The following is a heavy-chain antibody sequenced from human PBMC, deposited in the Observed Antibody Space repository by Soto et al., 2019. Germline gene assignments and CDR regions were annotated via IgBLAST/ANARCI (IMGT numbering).Heavy chain of an antibody. Sequence: QVQLQESGPGLVKPSETLSLTCTVSGGSISSYYWSWIRQPAGKGLEWIGRIYTNGSTNYNPSLRSRVTMSVDTSKNQFSLKLSSVTAADTAVYYCARDGGDYYGSGSLPDWFDPWGQGTLVTVSS. CDR1: GGSISSYY. V-gene: IGHV4-4*07. D-gene: IGHD3-10*01. J-gene: IGHJ5*02. CDR2: IYTNGST. CDR3: ARDGGDYYGSGSLPDWFDP.